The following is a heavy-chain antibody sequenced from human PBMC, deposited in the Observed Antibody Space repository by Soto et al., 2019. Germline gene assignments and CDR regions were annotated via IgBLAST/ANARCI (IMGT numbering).Heavy chain of an antibody. V-gene: IGHV3-33*01. CDR2: IWYDGSNK. J-gene: IGHJ6*02. CDR1: GFTFSSYG. CDR3: ARDVRRYYYDSSGYPGDYGMDV. Sequence: GGSLRLSCAASGFTFSSYGMHWVRQAPGKGLEWVAVIWYDGSNKYYADSVKGRFTISRDNSKNTLYLQMNSLRAEDTAVYYCARDVRRYYYDSSGYPGDYGMDVWGQGTTVTVSS. D-gene: IGHD3-22*01.